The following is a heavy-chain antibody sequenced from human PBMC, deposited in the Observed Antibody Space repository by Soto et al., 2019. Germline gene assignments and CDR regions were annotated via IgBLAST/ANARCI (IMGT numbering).Heavy chain of an antibody. V-gene: IGHV3-30*18. Sequence: QVQLVESGGGVVQPGRSLRLSCAASGFTFSSYGMHWVRQAPGKGLEWVAVISYDGSNKYYADSVKGRFTISRDKSKNTLYLQMNSLRAEDTAVYYCAKMVAARRGYFDYWGQGTLVTVSS. CDR3: AKMVAARRGYFDY. D-gene: IGHD6-6*01. CDR1: GFTFSSYG. CDR2: ISYDGSNK. J-gene: IGHJ4*02.